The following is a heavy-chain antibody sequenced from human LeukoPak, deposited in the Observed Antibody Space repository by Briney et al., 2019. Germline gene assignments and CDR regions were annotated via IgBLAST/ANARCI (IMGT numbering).Heavy chain of an antibody. CDR3: AKGLYSSSYPYYFDY. Sequence: GGSLRLSCAASGFTFSDYAMHWVRQAPGNGLEWVAVTSYDGSNEYFADSVKGRFTISRDNSENTLYLQMNSLRPEDTAVYYCAKGLYSSSYPYYFDYWGQGTLVTVSS. J-gene: IGHJ4*02. D-gene: IGHD3-22*01. CDR1: GFTFSDYA. CDR2: TSYDGSNE. V-gene: IGHV3-30-3*01.